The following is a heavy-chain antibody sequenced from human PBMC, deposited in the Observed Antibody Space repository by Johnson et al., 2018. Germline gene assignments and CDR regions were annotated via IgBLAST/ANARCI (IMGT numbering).Heavy chain of an antibody. V-gene: IGHV3-30*18. Sequence: QVQLVQSGGGVVQPGRPLKLSCAASGFTFSDYGMHWVRQAPGKGLEWVAVISYDGTNTYYADSVKGRFTVSRDNSKNTLYRQMDSLRLEDSSVYYCANDWRVCTGDPWFLTDAFDVCGQGTMVTVSS. J-gene: IGHJ3*01. CDR3: ANDWRVCTGDPWFLTDAFDV. CDR2: ISYDGTNT. CDR1: GFTFSDYG. D-gene: IGHD2-8*02.